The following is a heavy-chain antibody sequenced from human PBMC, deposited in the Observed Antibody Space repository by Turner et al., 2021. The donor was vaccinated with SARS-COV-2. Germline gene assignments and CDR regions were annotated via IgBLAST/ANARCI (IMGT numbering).Heavy chain of an antibody. Sequence: QLQLQESGPGLVKPSETLSLTCTVSGGSITTRSYYWGWTRQPPGKGLEWIGSIHYSGSTYYNASLESRVTISVDTSKNQFSLKLTSVTAADTAVYYCARVRTVTCITTTCLPSDAFDLWGQGTMVPVSS. CDR2: IHYSGST. CDR3: ARVRTVTCITTTCLPSDAFDL. J-gene: IGHJ3*01. V-gene: IGHV4-39*01. CDR1: GGSITTRSYY. D-gene: IGHD3-10*01.